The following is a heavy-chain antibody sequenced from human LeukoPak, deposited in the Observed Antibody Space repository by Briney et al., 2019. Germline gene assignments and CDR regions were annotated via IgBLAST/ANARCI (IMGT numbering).Heavy chain of an antibody. D-gene: IGHD6-13*01. V-gene: IGHV4-39*01. Sequence: PSETLSLTCTVSGGSISSSSYYWGWIRQPPGKGLEWIGSIYYSGSTYYNPSLKSRVTISVDTSKNQSSLKLSSVTAADTAVYYCAGFVAAAGSHAFDIWGQGTMVTVSS. CDR3: AGFVAAAGSHAFDI. CDR2: IYYSGST. J-gene: IGHJ3*02. CDR1: GGSISSSSYY.